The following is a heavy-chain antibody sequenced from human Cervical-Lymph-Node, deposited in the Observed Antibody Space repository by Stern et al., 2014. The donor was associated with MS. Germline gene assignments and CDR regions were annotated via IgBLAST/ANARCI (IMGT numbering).Heavy chain of an antibody. J-gene: IGHJ6*02. CDR1: GGSITTHNW. Sequence: QVQLVESGPGLVKPSETLSLTCAVSGGSITTHNWWSWVRQSPGKGLEWIGEIYHSESPNYNPSLKSRVTISVDKSKNQFSLKLSSVTAADTAVYYCARVGMLRGAPGATRSYTMDVWGQGTTVTVSS. CDR3: ARVGMLRGAPGATRSYTMDV. D-gene: IGHD3-10*01. V-gene: IGHV4-4*02. CDR2: IYHSESP.